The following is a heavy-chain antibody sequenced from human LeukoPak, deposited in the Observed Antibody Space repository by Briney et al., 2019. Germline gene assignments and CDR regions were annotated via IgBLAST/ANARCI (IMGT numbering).Heavy chain of an antibody. Sequence: SETLSLTCVVYGGSFSGDYWSWIRQPSGRGLEWIGEINHSGRTNYNPSLKSRVTISVGTSKNQFSLKLSSVTAADTAVYYCAREGFGELSHFDYWGQGTLVTVSS. D-gene: IGHD3-10*01. CDR2: INHSGRT. CDR1: GGSFSGDY. CDR3: AREGFGELSHFDY. V-gene: IGHV4-34*01. J-gene: IGHJ4*02.